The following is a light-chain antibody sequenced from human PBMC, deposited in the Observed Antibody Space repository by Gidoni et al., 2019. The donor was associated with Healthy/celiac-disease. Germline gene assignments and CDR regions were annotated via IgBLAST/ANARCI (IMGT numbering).Light chain of an antibody. Sequence: QSALTQPASASGSPGQSITISCTGTSSDVGSYNLVSWYQQHPGKAPKLMIYEGSTRPSGVSNRFSGSKSGNTASLTISGLQAEDEADYYCCSYAGSSTFVVFGGGTKLTVL. CDR1: SSDVGSYNL. CDR3: CSYAGSSTFVV. CDR2: EGS. J-gene: IGLJ2*01. V-gene: IGLV2-23*03.